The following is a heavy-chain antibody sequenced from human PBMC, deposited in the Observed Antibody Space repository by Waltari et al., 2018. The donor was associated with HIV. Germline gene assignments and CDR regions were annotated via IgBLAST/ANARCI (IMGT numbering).Heavy chain of an antibody. V-gene: IGHV4-39*01. Sequence: QLQLQESGPGLVKPSETLSLTCTVSGGSISSSDYYWGWIRQPPGKGLEWIGYIYYSGSANYNPSLKCRVTLSVDTSKNQFSLMVTSVTAADTAVYFCARRRAYSDSSGYYYANWFDPWGQGTLVTVSS. CDR2: IYYSGSA. D-gene: IGHD3-22*01. CDR1: GGSISSSDYY. CDR3: ARRRAYSDSSGYYYANWFDP. J-gene: IGHJ5*02.